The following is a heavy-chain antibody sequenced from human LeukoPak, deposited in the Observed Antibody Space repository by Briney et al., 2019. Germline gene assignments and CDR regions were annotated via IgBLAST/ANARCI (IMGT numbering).Heavy chain of an antibody. Sequence: SETLSLTCTVSGGSISSYYWSWIRQPPGKGLEWIGYIYYSGSTNYNPSLKSRVTISVDTSKNQFSLKLSSVTAADTAVYYCARDSLPGEYQLPAPGAFDIWGQGTMVTVSS. D-gene: IGHD2-2*01. CDR3: ARDSLPGEYQLPAPGAFDI. CDR2: IYYSGST. CDR1: GGSISSYY. J-gene: IGHJ3*02. V-gene: IGHV4-59*12.